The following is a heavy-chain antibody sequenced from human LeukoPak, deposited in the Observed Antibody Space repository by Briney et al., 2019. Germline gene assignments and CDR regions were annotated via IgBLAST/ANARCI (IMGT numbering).Heavy chain of an antibody. V-gene: IGHV1-24*01. D-gene: IGHD1-26*01. CDR2: FDPEDGET. J-gene: IGHJ4*02. CDR1: GYTLTELS. Sequence: ASVKVSCKVSGYTLTELSMHWVRQAPGKGLEWMGGFDPEDGETIYAQKFQGRVTMTEDSSTDTAYMELSSLRSEDTAVYYCATGQGGWELPDYFDYWGQGTLVTVSS. CDR3: ATGQGGWELPDYFDY.